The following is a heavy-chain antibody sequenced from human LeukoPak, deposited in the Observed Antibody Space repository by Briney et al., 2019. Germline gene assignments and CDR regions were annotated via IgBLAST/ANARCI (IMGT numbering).Heavy chain of an antibody. CDR1: GFTLSSYS. CDR3: ARGTNDILTSPTDY. D-gene: IGHD3-9*01. V-gene: IGHV3-48*04. J-gene: IGHJ4*02. CDR2: ISSSGSTI. Sequence: SGGSLRLSCAASGFTLSSYSMNWVRQAPGKGLEWVSYISSSGSTIYYADSVKGRFTISRDNAKNSLYLQMNSLRAEDTAVYYCARGTNDILTSPTDYWGQGTLVTVSS.